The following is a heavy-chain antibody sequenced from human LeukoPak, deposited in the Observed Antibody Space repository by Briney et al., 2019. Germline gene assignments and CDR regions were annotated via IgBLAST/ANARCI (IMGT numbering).Heavy chain of an antibody. V-gene: IGHV1-18*01. CDR2: ISAYNGIT. Sequence: ASVTVSYKASGYTFTSYGITWVRQAPGQGREWMGWISAYNGITNYAQKLQGRVTMTTDTSTSTAYMELRSLRSDDTAVYYCARDLTTTSSSLSGYWGQGTLVTVSS. CDR3: ARDLTTTSSSLSGY. D-gene: IGHD6-6*01. J-gene: IGHJ4*02. CDR1: GYTFTSYG.